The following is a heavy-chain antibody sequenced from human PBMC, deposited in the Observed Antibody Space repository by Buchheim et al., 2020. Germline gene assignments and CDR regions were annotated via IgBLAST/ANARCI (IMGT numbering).Heavy chain of an antibody. V-gene: IGHV3-30-3*01. CDR1: GFTFSSYA. CDR2: ISYDGSNK. Sequence: QVQLVESGGGVVQPGRSLRLSCAASGFTFSSYAMHWVRQAPGKGLEWVAVISYDGSNKYYAASVKGRFTISRDNSKNTLYLQMNSLRAEDTAVYYCARASLWLLYLDYWGQGTL. CDR3: ARASLWLLYLDY. J-gene: IGHJ4*02. D-gene: IGHD3-3*01.